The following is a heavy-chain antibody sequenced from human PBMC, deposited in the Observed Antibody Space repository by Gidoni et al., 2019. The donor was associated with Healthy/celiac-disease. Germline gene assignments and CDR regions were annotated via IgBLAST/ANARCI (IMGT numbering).Heavy chain of an antibody. CDR2: INPNSGGT. Sequence: QEQLVQSGAEVKKPGASVKVSCKAPGYTFTDYYMHWVRQAPGQGLEWMGWINPNSGGTKYAQKFQDRVSMTTDTSISTAYMEVSRLTSDDTAVYYCARGTIRMDVWGQGTTVTVSS. J-gene: IGHJ6*02. V-gene: IGHV1-2*02. CDR1: GYTFTDYY. CDR3: ARGTIRMDV. D-gene: IGHD2-21*01.